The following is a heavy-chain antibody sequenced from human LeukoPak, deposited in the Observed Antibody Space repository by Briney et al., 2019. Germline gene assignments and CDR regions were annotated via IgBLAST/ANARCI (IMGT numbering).Heavy chain of an antibody. D-gene: IGHD6-13*01. CDR3: ARLGGIAAAGTGDAFDI. J-gene: IGHJ3*02. CDR2: IYYSGST. V-gene: IGHV4-39*07. CDR1: GGSISSSSYY. Sequence: SETLSLTCTASGGSISSSSYYWGWIRQPPGKGLEWIGSIYYSGSTYYNPSLKSRVTISVDTSKNQFSLKLSSVTAADTAVYYCARLGGIAAAGTGDAFDIWGQGTMVTVSS.